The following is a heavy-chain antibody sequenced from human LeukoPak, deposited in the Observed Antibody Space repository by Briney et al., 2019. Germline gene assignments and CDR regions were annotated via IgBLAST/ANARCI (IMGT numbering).Heavy chain of an antibody. CDR1: GFTFSSYS. V-gene: IGHV3-21*01. D-gene: IGHD2-8*02. Sequence: GGSLRLSCAASGFTFSSYSMNWVRQAPGKGLEWVSSISSSSSYIYYADSVKGRFTISRDNAKNSLYLQMNSLRGEDTALYYCARDDVTTNGGVIADSRLFDIWGQGTMVTVSS. CDR2: ISSSSSYI. CDR3: ARDDVTTNGGVIADSRLFDI. J-gene: IGHJ3*02.